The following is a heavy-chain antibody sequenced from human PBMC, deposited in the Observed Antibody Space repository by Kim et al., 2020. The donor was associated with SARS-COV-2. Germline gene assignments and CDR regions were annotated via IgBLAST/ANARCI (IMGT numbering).Heavy chain of an antibody. Sequence: GGSLRLSCAASGFTFSSYSMNWVRQAPGKGLEWVSSISSSSSYIYYADSVKGRFTISRDNAKNSLYLQMNSLRAEDTAVYYCARDSYDFWSGYSHLNYYYYYGMDVWGQGTTVTVSS. CDR2: ISSSSSYI. V-gene: IGHV3-21*01. D-gene: IGHD3-3*01. J-gene: IGHJ6*02. CDR3: ARDSYDFWSGYSHLNYYYYYGMDV. CDR1: GFTFSSYS.